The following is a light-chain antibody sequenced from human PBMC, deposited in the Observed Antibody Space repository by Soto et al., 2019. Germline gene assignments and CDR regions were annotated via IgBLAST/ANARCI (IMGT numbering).Light chain of an antibody. Sequence: IVMTQPPLSLSVTTGQPASISFKSSQSLLGSDGKTYSDWYLQKPGQSPQLLIYLGSNRSSGVPDRFSGSGSGTDFTLKISRVEAEDVGVYYCMQALQTPITFGQGTRLEIK. CDR1: QSLLGSDGKTY. V-gene: IGKV2-28*01. J-gene: IGKJ5*01. CDR2: LGS. CDR3: MQALQTPIT.